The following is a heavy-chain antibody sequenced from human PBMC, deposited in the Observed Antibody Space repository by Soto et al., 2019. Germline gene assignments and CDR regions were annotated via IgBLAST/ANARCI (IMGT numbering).Heavy chain of an antibody. V-gene: IGHV1-18*01. Sequence: ASVKVSCQASVYTFTNYGISWLRHAPGQGLEWMGLSSAYNGNTNYADNLQGRVTMTTDTSTSTAYMELRSLRSDDTAMYYCARAPFYADGWFDPWRQGTLVTVSS. CDR3: ARAPFYADGWFDP. J-gene: IGHJ5*02. CDR1: VYTFTNYG. D-gene: IGHD2-2*01. CDR2: SSAYNGNT.